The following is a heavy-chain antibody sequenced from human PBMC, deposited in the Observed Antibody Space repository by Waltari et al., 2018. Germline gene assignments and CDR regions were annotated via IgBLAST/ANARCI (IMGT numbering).Heavy chain of an antibody. D-gene: IGHD3-10*01. CDR1: GGSFSGYY. J-gene: IGHJ4*02. Sequence: QVQLQQWGAGLLKPSETLSLPCAVYGGSFSGYYWSWIRQPPGKGLEWIGEINHSGSTNYNPSLKSRVTISVDTSKNQFSLKLSSVTAADTAVYYCARGLLFGRVYWGQGTLVTVSS. V-gene: IGHV4-34*01. CDR2: INHSGST. CDR3: ARGLLFGRVY.